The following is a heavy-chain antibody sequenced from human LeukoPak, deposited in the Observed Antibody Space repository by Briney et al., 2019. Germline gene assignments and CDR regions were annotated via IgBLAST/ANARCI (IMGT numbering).Heavy chain of an antibody. CDR3: ARENVGIQLWSWDKYFDY. J-gene: IGHJ4*02. CDR1: GYTFTGYY. CDR2: INPNSGGT. Sequence: ASVKVSCKASGYTFTGYYMHGVRQAPGQGLEWMGWINPNSGGTNYAQKFQGRVTMTRDTSISTAYMELSRPRSDDTAVYYCARENVGIQLWSWDKYFDYWGQGTLVTVSS. D-gene: IGHD5-18*01. V-gene: IGHV1-2*02.